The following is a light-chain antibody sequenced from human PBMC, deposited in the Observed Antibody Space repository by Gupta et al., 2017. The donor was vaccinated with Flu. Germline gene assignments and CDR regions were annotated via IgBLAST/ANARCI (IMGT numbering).Light chain of an antibody. J-gene: IGLJ2*01. CDR1: TSYIGSNY. V-gene: IGLV1-51*01. CDR3: EAWEIYLSVVV. CDR2: DIR. Sequence: RVTISGSGSTSYIGSNYVYWYQQHPGTAPKLLIYDIRNRQSWTPDRFSGSKSGTSATVNTTGLQTADEADYFCEAWEIYLSVVVFGGGTKVTVL.